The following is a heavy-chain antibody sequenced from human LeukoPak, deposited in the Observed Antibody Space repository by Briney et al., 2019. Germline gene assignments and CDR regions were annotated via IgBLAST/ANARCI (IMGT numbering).Heavy chain of an antibody. D-gene: IGHD3-3*01. CDR2: IWYDGSNK. CDR1: GFTFSSYG. V-gene: IGHV3-33*01. J-gene: IGHJ4*02. Sequence: GRSLRLSCAASGFTFSSYGMHWVRQAPGKGLEWVAVIWYDGSNKYYADSVKGRFTISRDNSKNSLYLQMNSLRAEDTAVYYCARVPRITIFGVVNEPFDYWGQGTLVTVSS. CDR3: ARVPRITIFGVVNEPFDY.